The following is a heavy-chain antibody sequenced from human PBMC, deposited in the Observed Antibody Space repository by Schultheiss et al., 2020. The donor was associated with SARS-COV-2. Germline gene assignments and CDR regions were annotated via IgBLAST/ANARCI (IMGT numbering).Heavy chain of an antibody. CDR1: GFTFSSYA. Sequence: GGSLRLSCAASGFTFSSYAMSWVRQAPGKGLEWVSAISGSGDSTYYADSVKGRFTISRDNSKNTLYLQMNSLRAEDTAVYYCAKDRMATMLFDYWGQGILVTVSS. CDR3: AKDRMATMLFDY. J-gene: IGHJ4*02. V-gene: IGHV3-23*01. CDR2: ISGSGDST. D-gene: IGHD5-24*01.